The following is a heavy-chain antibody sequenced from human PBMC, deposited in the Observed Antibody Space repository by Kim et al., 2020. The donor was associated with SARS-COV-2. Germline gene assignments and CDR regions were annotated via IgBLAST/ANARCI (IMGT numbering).Heavy chain of an antibody. V-gene: IGHV4-39*07. J-gene: IGHJ4*02. Sequence: SETLSLTCTVSGGSISNSNYFWGWIRQPPGQGLEWIANIHNRGSTYYNPSLESRVTISVDTSKNQFSLKVTSVTAADTAVYYCAGDDDVSSGCHEHGSCFDFWGRRTLVTVFS. D-gene: IGHD2-15*01. CDR2: IHNRGST. CDR1: GGSISNSNYF. CDR3: AGDDDVSSGCHEHGSCFDF.